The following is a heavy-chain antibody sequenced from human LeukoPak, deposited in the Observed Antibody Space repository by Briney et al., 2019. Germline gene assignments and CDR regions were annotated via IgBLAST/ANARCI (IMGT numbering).Heavy chain of an antibody. V-gene: IGHV4-38-2*02. Sequence: SETLSLTCTVSGYSISTSYYWGWIRQPPGKGLEWIGSIYHSGNTYYNPSLKSRVTISVDTSKNQFSLKLNSVTAADTAVYYCARVPWDVWGKGTTVTVSS. CDR3: ARVPWDV. CDR2: IYHSGNT. J-gene: IGHJ6*04. CDR1: GYSISTSYY.